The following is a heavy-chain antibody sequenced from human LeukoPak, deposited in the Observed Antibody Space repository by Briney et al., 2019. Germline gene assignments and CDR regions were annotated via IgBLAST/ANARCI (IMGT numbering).Heavy chain of an antibody. Sequence: SETLSLTCSVSGGSINSYYWTWIRQPPGKGLERIGYICYTGTTNYNPSLESRVTMSVDTSKNQFSLKLSSVTAADTAVYYCARARGISAAVHYWGQGTLVTVSS. CDR3: ARARGISAAVHY. D-gene: IGHD6-13*01. CDR1: GGSINSYY. V-gene: IGHV4-59*01. J-gene: IGHJ4*02. CDR2: ICYTGTT.